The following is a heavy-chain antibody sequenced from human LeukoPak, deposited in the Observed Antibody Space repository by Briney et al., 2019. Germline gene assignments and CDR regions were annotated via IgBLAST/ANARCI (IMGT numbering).Heavy chain of an antibody. V-gene: IGHV1-2*02. Sequence: GASVKVSCKASGYTFTGYYMHWVRQAPGRGLEWMGWINPNSGGTNYAQKFQGRVTMTRDTSISTAYMELSRLRSDDTAVYYCARAHYYGSWYFDYWGQGTLVTVSS. CDR1: GYTFTGYY. J-gene: IGHJ4*02. D-gene: IGHD3-10*01. CDR3: ARAHYYGSWYFDY. CDR2: INPNSGGT.